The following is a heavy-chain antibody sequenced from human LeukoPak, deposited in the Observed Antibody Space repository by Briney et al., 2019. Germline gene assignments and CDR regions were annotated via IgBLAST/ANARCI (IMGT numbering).Heavy chain of an antibody. CDR2: ISSSSSYI. J-gene: IGHJ4*02. Sequence: GGSLRLSCAASGFTFSSYEMNWVRQAPGKGLEWVSSISSSSSYIYYADSVKGRFTISRDNAKNSLYLQMNSLRAEDTAVYYCARRRGSSSRLAFDYWGQGTLVTVSS. D-gene: IGHD6-6*01. V-gene: IGHV3-21*01. CDR3: ARRRGSSSRLAFDY. CDR1: GFTFSSYE.